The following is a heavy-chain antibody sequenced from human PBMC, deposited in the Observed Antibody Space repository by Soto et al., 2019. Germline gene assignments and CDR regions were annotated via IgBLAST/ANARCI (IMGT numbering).Heavy chain of an antibody. Sequence: SGPTLVNPTETLTLTCTFSGFSLSNARMGVSWIRQPPGKALEWLAHIFSNDEKSYSTSLKSRLTISKDTSKSQVVLTMTNMDPVDTATYYCARTYSGWYVFYWGQGTLVTVSS. V-gene: IGHV2-26*01. D-gene: IGHD6-19*01. CDR2: IFSNDEK. CDR3: ARTYSGWYVFY. J-gene: IGHJ4*02. CDR1: GFSLSNARMG.